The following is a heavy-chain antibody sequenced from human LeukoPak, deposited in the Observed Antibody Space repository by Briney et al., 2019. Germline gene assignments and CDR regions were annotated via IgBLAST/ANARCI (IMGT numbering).Heavy chain of an antibody. CDR2: INHSGST. CDR1: GGSISSYY. Sequence: KSSETLSLTCTVSGGSISSYYWSWIRQPPGKGLEWIGGINHSGSTNYNPSLKSRVTISVDTSKNQFSLKLSSVTAADTAVYYCARVNDYVWGSYRQTQRWFDPWGQGTLVTVSS. V-gene: IGHV4-34*01. CDR3: ARVNDYVWGSYRQTQRWFDP. D-gene: IGHD3-16*02. J-gene: IGHJ5*02.